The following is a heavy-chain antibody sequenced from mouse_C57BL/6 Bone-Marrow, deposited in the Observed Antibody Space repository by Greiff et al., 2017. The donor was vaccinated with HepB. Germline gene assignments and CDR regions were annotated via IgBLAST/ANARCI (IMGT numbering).Heavy chain of an antibody. CDR3: ESPIVTTNYYAMDY. CDR1: GFTFSSYA. J-gene: IGHJ4*01. V-gene: IGHV5-4*01. CDR2: ISDGGSYT. Sequence: DVHLVESGGGLVKPGGSLKLSCAASGFTFSSYAMSWVRQTPEKRLEWVATISDGGSYTYYPDNVKGRFTISRDNAKNNLYLQMSHLKSEDTAMYYCESPIVTTNYYAMDYWGQGTSVTVSS. D-gene: IGHD2-5*01.